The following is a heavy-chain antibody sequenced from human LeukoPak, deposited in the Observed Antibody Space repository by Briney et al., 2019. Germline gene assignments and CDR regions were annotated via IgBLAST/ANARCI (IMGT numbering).Heavy chain of an antibody. CDR1: GFTFTSSA. D-gene: IGHD1-1*01. J-gene: IGHJ5*02. CDR3: AADTTGTTWYNWFDP. Sequence: ASVKVSCKASGFTFTSSAMQWVRQARGQRLEWIGWIVVGSGNTNYAQKFQERVTITRDMSTSTAYMEVSSLRSEDTAMYYCAADTTGTTWYNWFDPWGQGTLVTVSS. V-gene: IGHV1-58*02. CDR2: IVVGSGNT.